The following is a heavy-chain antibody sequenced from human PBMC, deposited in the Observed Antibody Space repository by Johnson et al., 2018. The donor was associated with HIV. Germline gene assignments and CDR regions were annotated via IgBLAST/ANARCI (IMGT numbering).Heavy chain of an antibody. Sequence: QVQLVESGGGVVQPGRSLRLSCAASGFTFSSYAMHWVRQAPGKGLEWVAVISYDGSNKYYADSVKGRFTISRDNSKNTLYLQMNSLRAEDTAVYYCARVAPFYYYDSPYLVGKSGFDVWGQGTMVSVSS. CDR3: ARVAPFYYYDSPYLVGKSGFDV. J-gene: IGHJ3*01. D-gene: IGHD3-22*01. CDR1: GFTFSSYA. V-gene: IGHV3-30-3*01. CDR2: ISYDGSNK.